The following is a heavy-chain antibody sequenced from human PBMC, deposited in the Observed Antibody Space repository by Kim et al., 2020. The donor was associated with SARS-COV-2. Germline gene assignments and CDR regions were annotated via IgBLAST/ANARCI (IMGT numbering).Heavy chain of an antibody. D-gene: IGHD3-10*01. Sequence: GRTTFNPSLKMRVTITGDTSKNQFSRKLSSVTAADTAVYYCAREESGDFDYWGQGTLVTVSS. CDR3: AREESGDFDY. J-gene: IGHJ4*02. CDR2: GRT. V-gene: IGHV4-31*02.